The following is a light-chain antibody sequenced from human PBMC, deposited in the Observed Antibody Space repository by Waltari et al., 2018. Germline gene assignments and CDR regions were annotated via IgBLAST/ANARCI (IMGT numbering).Light chain of an antibody. V-gene: IGLV2-11*01. CDR1: SRDIGDSHY. Sequence: QSALTQPRSVPGSPGQSVTLPCTGSSRDIGDSHYVSWYQQHPGKAPKFMIYDVSKRPSGVPYRFSGSKSGNTASLTISGLQTEDEADYYCCSYGGSFSSGYVFGSGTKVTVL. J-gene: IGLJ1*01. CDR3: CSYGGSFSSGYV. CDR2: DVS.